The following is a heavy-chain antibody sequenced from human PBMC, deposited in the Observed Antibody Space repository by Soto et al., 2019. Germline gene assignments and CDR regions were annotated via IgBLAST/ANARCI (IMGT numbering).Heavy chain of an antibody. D-gene: IGHD2-2*02. CDR3: AREYTAWPLAYGLDV. J-gene: IGHJ6*02. CDR2: ISSRSDI. V-gene: IGHV3-21*01. Sequence: LRLSCVGSGFTFSTYSINWVRQAPGKGLEWVSSISSRSDIYYADSVKGRYTISRDNAKNSVSLQMNSLRAEDTAVYYCAREYTAWPLAYGLDVWGQGTTVTVSS. CDR1: GFTFSTYS.